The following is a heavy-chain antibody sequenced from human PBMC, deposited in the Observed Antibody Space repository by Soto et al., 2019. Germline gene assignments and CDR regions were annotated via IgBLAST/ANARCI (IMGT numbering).Heavy chain of an antibody. V-gene: IGHV3-30*18. J-gene: IGHJ4*02. CDR1: GFTFSSYG. CDR2: ISYDGSNK. Sequence: QVQLVESGGGVVQPGRSLRLSCAASGFTFSSYGMHWVRQAPGKGLEWVAVISYDGSNKYYADSVKGRFTISRDNSKNTLYLQMNSLRAEDTAVYYCAKQTYSAVGFDYWGQGTLVTVSS. D-gene: IGHD6-13*01. CDR3: AKQTYSAVGFDY.